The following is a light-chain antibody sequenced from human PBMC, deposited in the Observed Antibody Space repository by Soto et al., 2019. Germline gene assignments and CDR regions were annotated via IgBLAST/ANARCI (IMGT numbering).Light chain of an antibody. V-gene: IGKV3-15*01. J-gene: IGKJ1*01. CDR1: QSVSSD. CDR2: GAS. CDR3: QQYNNWRT. Sequence: EIVLTQSPATLSLSPGERATLSCRTSQSVSSDHLAWYQQKPGQAPRLLIYGASTRATGIPARFSGSGSGTEFTLTISSLQSEDFAVYYCQQYNNWRTFGQGTKVDI.